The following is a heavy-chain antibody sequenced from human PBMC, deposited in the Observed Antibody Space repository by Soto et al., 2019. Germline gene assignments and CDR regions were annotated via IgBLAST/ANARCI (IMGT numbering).Heavy chain of an antibody. J-gene: IGHJ4*02. CDR1: GYTFTSYY. Sequence: GASVKVSCKASGYTFTSYYMHWVRQAPGQGLEWMGIINPSGGSTSYAQKFQGRVTMTRDTSTSTVYMELSSLRSEDTAVYYCAREPYSGYYGSGTVRWNYFDYWGQGTLVTVSS. CDR3: AREPYSGYYGSGTVRWNYFDY. V-gene: IGHV1-46*01. CDR2: INPSGGST. D-gene: IGHD3-10*01.